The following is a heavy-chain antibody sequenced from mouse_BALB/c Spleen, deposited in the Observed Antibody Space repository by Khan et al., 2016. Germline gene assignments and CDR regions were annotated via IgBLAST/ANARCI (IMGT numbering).Heavy chain of an antibody. CDR3: AKGGRSDYYAMDY. Sequence: QMQLEESGAELARPGASVKLSCKASGYTFTDYYINWVKQRTGQGLEWIGEIYPGSGNTYYNEKFKGKAILTADKSSSTAYMQLSSLTSEDSAVYFCAKGGRSDYYAMDYWGQGTSVTVSS. J-gene: IGHJ4*01. CDR2: IYPGSGNT. V-gene: IGHV1-77*01. CDR1: GYTFTDYY. D-gene: IGHD1-1*01.